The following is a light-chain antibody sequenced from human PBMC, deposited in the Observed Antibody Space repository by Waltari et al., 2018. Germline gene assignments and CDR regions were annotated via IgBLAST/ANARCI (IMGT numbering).Light chain of an antibody. CDR1: HTSDY. J-gene: IGKJ2*02. CDR3: QPNYDTPRT. Sequence: QMTQSPSSLSASVGDRVTITCRASHTSDYLSWYQHKPGEAPKLLIYETSTLQSGVPTRFSGSKFGTTFILTISSLQPEDFATYFCQPNYDTPRTFGQGTKVDIK. V-gene: IGKV1-39*01. CDR2: ETS.